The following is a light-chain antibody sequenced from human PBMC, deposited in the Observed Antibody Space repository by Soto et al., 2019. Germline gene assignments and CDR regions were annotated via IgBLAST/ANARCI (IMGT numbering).Light chain of an antibody. CDR3: QTWGTGIHYV. J-gene: IGLJ1*01. Sequence: QSVLTQSPSASASLGASGKLTCTLSSGHSSYAIAWHQQQPEKGPRYLMKLNSDGSHSKGDGIPDRFSGSSSGAERYLTISSLQSEDEGDDYCQTWGTGIHYVFGTGTKLTVL. CDR2: LNSDGSH. CDR1: SGHSSYA. V-gene: IGLV4-69*01.